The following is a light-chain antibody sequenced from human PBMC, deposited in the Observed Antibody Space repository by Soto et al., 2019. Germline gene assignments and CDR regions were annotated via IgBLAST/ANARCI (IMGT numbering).Light chain of an antibody. V-gene: IGKV3-11*01. CDR3: QQRSNWWT. Sequence: EIVLRQSPATLSFSPGERSNLSCRASQSVSSYLAWYQQKPGQAPRLLIYDASNRATGIPARFSGSGSGTDFTLTISSLEPEDFAVYYCQQRSNWWTFGQGTKVDIK. J-gene: IGKJ1*01. CDR1: QSVSSY. CDR2: DAS.